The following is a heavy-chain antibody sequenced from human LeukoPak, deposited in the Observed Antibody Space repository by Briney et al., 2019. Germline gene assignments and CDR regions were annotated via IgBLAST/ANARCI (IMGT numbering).Heavy chain of an antibody. CDR1: GFTFSSYG. CDR2: ISYDGSNK. V-gene: IGHV3-30*18. J-gene: IGHJ4*02. Sequence: GGSLRLSCAASGFTFSSYGMHWVRQAPGKGLEWVAVISYDGSNKYYADSVKGRFTTSRDNSKNTLYLQMNSLRAEDTAVYYCAKDPASAVAGHFDYWGQGTLVTVSS. CDR3: AKDPASAVAGHFDY. D-gene: IGHD6-19*01.